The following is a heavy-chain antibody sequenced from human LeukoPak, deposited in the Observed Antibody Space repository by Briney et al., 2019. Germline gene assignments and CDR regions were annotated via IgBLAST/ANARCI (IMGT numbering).Heavy chain of an antibody. J-gene: IGHJ4*02. CDR3: ARDHEWGRAYFDY. CDR2: IWYDGSNE. Sequence: GGSLRLSCAASGFTFSSYGMHWVRQAPGKGLEWVAVIWYDGSNEYCADSMKGRFTISRDNSKNTLYLQMNSLRAEDTAVYYCARDHEWGRAYFDYWGQGTLVTVSS. V-gene: IGHV3-33*01. D-gene: IGHD1-26*01. CDR1: GFTFSSYG.